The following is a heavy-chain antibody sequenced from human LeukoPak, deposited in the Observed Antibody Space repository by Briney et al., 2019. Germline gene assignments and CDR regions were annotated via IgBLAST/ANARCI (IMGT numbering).Heavy chain of an antibody. Sequence: SETLSLTCTVSGGSISSYYWSWIRRPPGKGLEWIGSIYHSGSTYYNPSLKSRVTISVDTSKNQFSLKLSSVTAADTAVYYCARIHVVPAASYYYYYYMDVWGKGTTVTISS. CDR1: GGSISSYY. J-gene: IGHJ6*03. CDR2: IYHSGST. CDR3: ARIHVVPAASYYYYYYMDV. D-gene: IGHD2-2*01. V-gene: IGHV4-59*08.